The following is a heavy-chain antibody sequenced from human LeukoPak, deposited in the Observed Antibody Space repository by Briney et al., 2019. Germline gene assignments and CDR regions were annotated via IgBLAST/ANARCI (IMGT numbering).Heavy chain of an antibody. V-gene: IGHV4-39*01. CDR3: ARRASDWSFDY. CDR1: SGSISNSRYY. Sequence: PSETLSLTCAVSSGSISNSRYYWGWIRQTPGKGLEWIGTMHYSGSTYYNPYLKSRVTISVDTSKNQFSLKLSSVTAADTAVFYCARRASDWSFDYWGQGTLVTVSS. D-gene: IGHD6-19*01. CDR2: MHYSGST. J-gene: IGHJ4*02.